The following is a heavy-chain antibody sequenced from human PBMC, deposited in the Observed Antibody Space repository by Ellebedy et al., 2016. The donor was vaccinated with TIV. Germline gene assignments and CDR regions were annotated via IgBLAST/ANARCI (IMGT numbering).Heavy chain of an antibody. V-gene: IGHV1-3*01. CDR3: AKDRGGTGDFDY. J-gene: IGHJ4*02. Sequence: NFQGRVTCTTDTAASTVYMSLSSLGSEDTAVYYCAKDRGGTGDFDYWGQGTLVTVSS. D-gene: IGHD3-16*01.